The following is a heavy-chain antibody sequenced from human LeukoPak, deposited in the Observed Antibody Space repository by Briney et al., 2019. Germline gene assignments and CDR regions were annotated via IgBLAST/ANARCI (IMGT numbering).Heavy chain of an antibody. CDR1: GFTVSSNY. CDR3: AKDAPIAVAGFSTFDY. D-gene: IGHD6-19*01. J-gene: IGHJ4*02. Sequence: PGGSLRLSCAASGFTVSSNYMSWVRQAPGKGLEWVSAISGSGGSTYYADSVKGRFTISRDNSKNTLYLQMNSLRAEDTAVYYCAKDAPIAVAGFSTFDYWGQGTLVTVSS. V-gene: IGHV3-23*01. CDR2: ISGSGGST.